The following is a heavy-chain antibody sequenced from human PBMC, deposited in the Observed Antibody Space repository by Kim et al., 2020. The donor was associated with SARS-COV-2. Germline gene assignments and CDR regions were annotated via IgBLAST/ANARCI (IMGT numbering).Heavy chain of an antibody. CDR3: ARPTQWQGNALPHFD. CDR2: IYYSGTT. CDR1: GGSISSSAYY. J-gene: IGHJ4*01. V-gene: IGHV4-39*01. Sequence: SETLSLTCTVSGGSISSSAYYWGWIRQPPGKGLEWIGSIYYSGTTSYNPALKSRVTISVDTSSAQFSLRLSSVTAAATALFYFARPTQWQGNALPHFD. D-gene: IGHD2-8*01.